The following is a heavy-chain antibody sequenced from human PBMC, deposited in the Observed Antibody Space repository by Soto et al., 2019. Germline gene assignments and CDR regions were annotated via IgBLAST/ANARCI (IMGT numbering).Heavy chain of an antibody. CDR2: IYYSGST. CDR3: ASSGTGTTYYGMDV. D-gene: IGHD1-7*01. CDR1: GGSISSYY. J-gene: IGHJ6*02. V-gene: IGHV4-59*01. Sequence: PSETLSLTCTVSGGSISSYYWSWIRQPPGKGLEWIGYIYYSGSTYYNPSLKSRVTISVDTSKNQFSLKLSSVTAADTAVYYCASSGTGTTYYGMDVWGQGTTVTVSS.